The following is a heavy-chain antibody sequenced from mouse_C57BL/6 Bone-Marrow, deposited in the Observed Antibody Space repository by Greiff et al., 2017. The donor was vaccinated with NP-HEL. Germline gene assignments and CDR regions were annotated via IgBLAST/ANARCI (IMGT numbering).Heavy chain of an antibody. Sequence: SGPVLVKPGASVKMSCKASGYTFTDYYMNWVKQSHGKSLEWIGVINPYNGGTSYNQKFKGKATLTVDKSSITAYMELNSLTSEYSAVYYCARRGITTVGDWGQGTSVTVSS. CDR2: INPYNGGT. V-gene: IGHV1-19*01. CDR3: ARRGITTVGD. CDR1: GYTFTDYY. D-gene: IGHD1-1*01. J-gene: IGHJ4*01.